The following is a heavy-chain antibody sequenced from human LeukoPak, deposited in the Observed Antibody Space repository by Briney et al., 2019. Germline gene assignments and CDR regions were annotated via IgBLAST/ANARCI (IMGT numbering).Heavy chain of an antibody. CDR1: EFTFSTYA. Sequence: GGSLRLSCVASEFTFSTYAMSWVRQAPGKGLEWVSAISGSGGSTHYADSVKGRFTISRDNSKNTLYLQMNSLRAEDTAVYYCAPPGGPPTFDYWGQGTLVTVSS. J-gene: IGHJ4*02. V-gene: IGHV3-23*01. CDR2: ISGSGGST. D-gene: IGHD3-10*01. CDR3: APPGGPPTFDY.